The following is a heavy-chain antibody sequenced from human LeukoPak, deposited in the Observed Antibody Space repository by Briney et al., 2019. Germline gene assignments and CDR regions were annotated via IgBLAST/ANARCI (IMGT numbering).Heavy chain of an antibody. J-gene: IGHJ4*02. CDR2: ISSSSSYI. D-gene: IGHD3-10*01. V-gene: IGHV3-21*01. CDR1: GFTFSSYS. Sequence: GGSLRLSCAASGFTFSSYSMNWVRQAPGKGLEWVSSISSSSSYIYYADSVKGRFTISRDNAKNSPYLQMNSLRAEDTAVYYCARGETMVRVLDYWGQGTLVTVSS. CDR3: ARGETMVRVLDY.